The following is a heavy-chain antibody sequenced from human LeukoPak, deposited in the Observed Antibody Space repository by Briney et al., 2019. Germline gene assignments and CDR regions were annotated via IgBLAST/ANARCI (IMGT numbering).Heavy chain of an antibody. J-gene: IGHJ4*02. Sequence: PGRSLRLSCAASGFTFSSYAMHWVRQAPGKGLEWVAVISYDGSNKYYADSVKGRFTISRDNSKNTLYLQMNSLRAEDTAVYYCAKSRGYYYEKSGPADYWGQGTLVTVSS. CDR2: ISYDGSNK. CDR3: AKSRGYYYEKSGPADY. D-gene: IGHD3-22*01. CDR1: GFTFSSYA. V-gene: IGHV3-30-3*02.